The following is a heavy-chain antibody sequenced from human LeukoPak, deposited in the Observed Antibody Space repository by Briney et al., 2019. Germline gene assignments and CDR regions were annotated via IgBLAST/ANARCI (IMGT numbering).Heavy chain of an antibody. J-gene: IGHJ4*02. CDR3: AREDGSYYDSSGCWFDY. CDR2: INHSGST. D-gene: IGHD3-22*01. Sequence: SETLSLTCAVYGGSFSGYYWSWIRQPPGKGLEWIGEINHSGSTNYNPSLKSRVTISVDTSKNQFSLKLSSVAAADTAVYYCAREDGSYYDSSGCWFDYWGQGTLVTVSS. CDR1: GGSFSGYY. V-gene: IGHV4-34*01.